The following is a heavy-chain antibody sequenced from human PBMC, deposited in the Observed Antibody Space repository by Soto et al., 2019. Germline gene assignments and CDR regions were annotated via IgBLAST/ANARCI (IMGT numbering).Heavy chain of an antibody. D-gene: IGHD3-22*01. Sequence: EVQLVESGGGLVQPGGSRRVSCAASGFSFSNYAMNWVRQAPGKGLEWVSHISIGSGSIFYADSVKGRFTISRDDAKNSLYMQMNTLRDEDTAVYYCVRDDRWAFDFWGQGTMVTVSS. CDR1: GFSFSNYA. V-gene: IGHV3-48*02. J-gene: IGHJ3*01. CDR2: ISIGSGSI. CDR3: VRDDRWAFDF.